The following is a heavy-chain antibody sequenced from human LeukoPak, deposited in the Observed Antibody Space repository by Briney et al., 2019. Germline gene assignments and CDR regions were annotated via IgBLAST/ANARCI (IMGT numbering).Heavy chain of an antibody. V-gene: IGHV3-48*03. D-gene: IGHD3-10*01. CDR1: GFTFSNYE. CDR2: ISSSGNTK. Sequence: PGGSLRLSCAASGFTFSNYEMNWVRQAPGKGLEWVSFISSSGNTKYYPDSVKGRFTISRDNAKNSLYLQMNSLRGEDTAVYYCARGPSYDSGRPGYWGQGTLVTVSS. CDR3: ARGPSYDSGRPGY. J-gene: IGHJ4*02.